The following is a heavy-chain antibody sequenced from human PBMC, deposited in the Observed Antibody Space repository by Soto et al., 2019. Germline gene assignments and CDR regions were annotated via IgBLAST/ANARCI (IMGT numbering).Heavy chain of an antibody. J-gene: IGHJ4*02. CDR3: AIYPEGVY. CDR1: GYTFTSYA. D-gene: IGHD2-2*02. CDR2: INAGNGNT. V-gene: IGHV1-3*01. Sequence: ASVQVSCKASGYTFTSYAMHWVRQAPGQRLEWMGWINAGNGNTKYSQKFRGRVTITSDTSASTAYMELSSLRSEGTAVYYCAIYPEGVYWGQGTLGTLAS.